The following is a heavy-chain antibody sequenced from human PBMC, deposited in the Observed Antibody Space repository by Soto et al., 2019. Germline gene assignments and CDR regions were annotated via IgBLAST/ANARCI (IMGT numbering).Heavy chain of an antibody. CDR1: GFTFSSYS. J-gene: IGHJ4*02. D-gene: IGHD4-17*01. V-gene: IGHV3-21*01. Sequence: PGGSLRLSCAASGFTFSSYSMNWVRQAPGKGLEWVSSISSSSSYIYYADSVKGRFTISRDNAKNSLYLQMNSLRAEDTAVYYCARDDEDTVTTEFDYWGQGTLVTVSS. CDR3: ARDDEDTVTTEFDY. CDR2: ISSSSSYI.